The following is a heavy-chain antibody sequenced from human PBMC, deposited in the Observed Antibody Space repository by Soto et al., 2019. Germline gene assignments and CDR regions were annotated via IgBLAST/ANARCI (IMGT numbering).Heavy chain of an antibody. CDR2: ISDDGSNK. Sequence: QVQLLESGGGVVQPGRSLRLSCAASGFTFSSYAMHWVRQAPGKGLEWMTIISDDGSNKYYADSVKGRFTISRDNSKNTLYLQMNSLRTEDTAMYYCAGTTRTMNYWGQGTLVTVSS. V-gene: IGHV3-30-3*01. J-gene: IGHJ4*02. D-gene: IGHD1-1*01. CDR3: AGTTRTMNY. CDR1: GFTFSSYA.